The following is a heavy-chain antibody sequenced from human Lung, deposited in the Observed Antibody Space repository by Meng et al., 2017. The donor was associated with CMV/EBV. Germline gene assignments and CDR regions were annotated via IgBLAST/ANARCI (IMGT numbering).Heavy chain of an antibody. Sequence: GESMKISCVASGFTFNSYGMHWVRQAPGEGLEWVTFIHYDGSYKYYADSVKGRFTISRDNSKNMVYLEMSSLNVADTAIYYCAKDFHRSGSSDVFDIWGQGXMVTVSS. J-gene: IGHJ3*02. CDR2: IHYDGSYK. V-gene: IGHV3-30*02. D-gene: IGHD3-10*01. CDR3: AKDFHRSGSSDVFDI. CDR1: GFTFNSYG.